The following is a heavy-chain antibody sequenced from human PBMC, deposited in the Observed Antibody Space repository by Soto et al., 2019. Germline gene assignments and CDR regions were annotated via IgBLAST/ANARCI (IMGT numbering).Heavy chain of an antibody. Sequence: SLRLSCAASGFTFSSYSMNWVRQAPGKGLEWVSSISSSSSYIYYADSVKGRFTISRDNXKXXLXLXIXSXXXXDTXVYYCSRDSGSYYFRPGWFDPWGQGTLVTVSS. CDR2: ISSSSSYI. CDR1: GFTFSSYS. CDR3: SRDSGSYYFRPGWFDP. D-gene: IGHD1-26*01. J-gene: IGHJ5*02. V-gene: IGHV3-21*01.